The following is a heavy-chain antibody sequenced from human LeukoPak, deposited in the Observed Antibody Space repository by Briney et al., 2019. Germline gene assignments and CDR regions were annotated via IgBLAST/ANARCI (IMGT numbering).Heavy chain of an antibody. J-gene: IGHJ4*02. D-gene: IGHD6-19*01. CDR3: ARGVRIAVAGYIDY. CDR2: ISGGDIST. Sequence: GGSLRLSCAASGFTFSHSAVSWVRQAPGKGLEWVSNISGGDISTYYADSVKGRFTISRDNSKNTLYLQMNSLRAEDTAVYYCARGVRIAVAGYIDYWGQGTLVTASS. V-gene: IGHV3-23*01. CDR1: GFTFSHSA.